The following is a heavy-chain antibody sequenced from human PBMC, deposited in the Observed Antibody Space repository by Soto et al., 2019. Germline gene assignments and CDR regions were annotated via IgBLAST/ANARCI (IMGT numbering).Heavy chain of an antibody. CDR3: AREGSWRLDY. CDR1: GFTFSSYA. D-gene: IGHD6-13*01. CDR2: ISGSGGST. J-gene: IGHJ4*02. Sequence: GGSLRLSCAASGFTFSSYAMSWVRQAPGKGLEWVSAISGSGGSTYYADSVKGRFTISRDNSENTLYLQMGSLRAEDMALYYCAREGSWRLDYWGQGTLVNVSS. V-gene: IGHV3-23*01.